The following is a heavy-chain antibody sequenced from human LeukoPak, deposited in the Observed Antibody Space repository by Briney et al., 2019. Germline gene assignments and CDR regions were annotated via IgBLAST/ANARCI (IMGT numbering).Heavy chain of an antibody. CDR2: FSSSGGST. CDR3: SKANPRYENSGASGGFDN. D-gene: IGHD3-22*01. V-gene: IGHV3-23*01. CDR1: GFTFNNYA. Sequence: GGSLRLSCAASGFTFNNYAMSWVRRAPGKGLEWVSTFSSSGGSTSYADSVKGRFTISRDNSKNTLYLQMNSLRAEDTAVYYLSKANPRYENSGASGGFDNWGQGTMVTVSS. J-gene: IGHJ3*02.